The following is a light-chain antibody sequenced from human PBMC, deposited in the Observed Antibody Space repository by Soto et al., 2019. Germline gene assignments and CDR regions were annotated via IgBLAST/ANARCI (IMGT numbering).Light chain of an antibody. Sequence: QSVLIQPPSVSGSPGQSVTISCTGTSSDVGSYDYVSWCQQRPGKAPKLMIYAVSNRPSGVSNRFSGSKSGNTATLTISGLQAEDEADYYCCSYTVSGTYVFGTGTKVTVL. CDR2: AVS. V-gene: IGLV2-14*01. CDR3: CSYTVSGTYV. J-gene: IGLJ1*01. CDR1: SSDVGSYDY.